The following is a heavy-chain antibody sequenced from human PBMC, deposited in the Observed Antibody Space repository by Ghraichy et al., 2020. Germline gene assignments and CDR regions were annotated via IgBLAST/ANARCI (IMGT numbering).Heavy chain of an antibody. CDR3: ATPYNAGREFEVDY. Sequence: SETLSLTCTVSGGSISGYNWNWIRQSPGKGLEWIGYIRYNGFTNYSPSLKNRVTMSVDTSKNQFSLSLTSLTAADTAVYYCATPYNAGREFEVDYWGQGILVTVSS. D-gene: IGHD1-14*01. CDR2: IRYNGFT. CDR1: GGSISGYN. V-gene: IGHV4-59*08. J-gene: IGHJ4*02.